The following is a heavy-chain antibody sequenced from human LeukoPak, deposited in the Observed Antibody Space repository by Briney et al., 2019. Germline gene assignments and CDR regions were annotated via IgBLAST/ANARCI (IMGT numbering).Heavy chain of an antibody. J-gene: IGHJ3*02. CDR2: MNPNSGNT. CDR1: GYTFTSYD. D-gene: IGHD3-10*01. CDR3: ARRPGVTVLWFGELFLQDAFDI. V-gene: IGHV1-8*01. Sequence: GASVKVSCKASGYTFTSYDINWVRPATGQGLEWMGWMNPNSGNTGYAQKFQGRVTMTRNTSISTAYMELSSLRSEDTAVYYCARRPGVTVLWFGELFLQDAFDIWGQGTMVTVSS.